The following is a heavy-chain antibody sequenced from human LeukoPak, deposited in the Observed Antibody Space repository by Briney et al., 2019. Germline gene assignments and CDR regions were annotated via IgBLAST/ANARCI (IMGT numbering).Heavy chain of an antibody. CDR3: ANSGSSRAVYFDY. Sequence: PGRSLRLSCAASGFIFDDYAIHWVRQAPGKGLEWVSVIYSGGSTYYADSVKGRFTISRDNAKNSLYLQMNSLRAEDTAVYYCANSGSSRAVYFDYWGQGTLVTVSS. CDR2: IYSGGST. V-gene: IGHV3-23*03. J-gene: IGHJ4*02. D-gene: IGHD1-26*01. CDR1: GFIFDDYA.